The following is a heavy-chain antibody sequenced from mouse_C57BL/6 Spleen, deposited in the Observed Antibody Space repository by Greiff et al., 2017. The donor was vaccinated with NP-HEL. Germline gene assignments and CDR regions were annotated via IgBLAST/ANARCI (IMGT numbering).Heavy chain of an antibody. Sequence: EVQLQQSGPGLVKPSQSLSLTCSVTGYSITSGYYWNWIRQFPGNKLEWMGYISYDGSNNYNPSLKNRISITRDTSKNQFFLKLNSVTTEDTATYYCARGRTSYVWYFDVWGTGTTVTVSS. D-gene: IGHD5-5*01. CDR2: ISYDGSN. J-gene: IGHJ1*03. CDR3: ARGRTSYVWYFDV. V-gene: IGHV3-6*01. CDR1: GYSITSGYY.